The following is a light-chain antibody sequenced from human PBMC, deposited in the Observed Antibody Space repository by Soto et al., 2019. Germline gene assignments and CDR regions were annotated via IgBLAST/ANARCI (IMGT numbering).Light chain of an antibody. CDR3: QSSDSSLSGVV. CDR1: SSNIGAGYD. J-gene: IGLJ2*01. V-gene: IGLV1-40*01. Sequence: QSVLTQPPSVSGAPGQRVTISCTGSSSNIGAGYDVHWYQQLPGTAPKLLIYGNNNRPSGVPDRFSGSKSGTSASLAITGLQAEDEAEYYCQSSDSSLSGVVFGGGTKLTVL. CDR2: GNN.